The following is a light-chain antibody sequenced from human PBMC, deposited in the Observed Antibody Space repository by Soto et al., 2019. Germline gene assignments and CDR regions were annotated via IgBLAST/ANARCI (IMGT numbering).Light chain of an antibody. J-gene: IGLJ1*01. CDR2: EVS. CDR3: SSYAGSNNFV. V-gene: IGLV2-8*01. CDR1: SSDIGAYIH. Sequence: QSVLTQPPSASGSPGQSVTISCTGTSSDIGAYIHVSWYQQHPGKAPKLMISEVSRRPSGVPERFSGSKSGNTASLTVSGLQADDEAHYYCSSYAGSNNFVFGTGTKVTVL.